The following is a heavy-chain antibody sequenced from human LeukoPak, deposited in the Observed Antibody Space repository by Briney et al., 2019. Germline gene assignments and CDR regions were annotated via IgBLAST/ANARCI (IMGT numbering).Heavy chain of an antibody. CDR2: IYYSGST. J-gene: IGHJ4*02. CDR1: GGSISRGDYY. CDR3: AREFSSGWTTYYIDY. V-gene: IGHV4-30-4*08. D-gene: IGHD6-19*01. Sequence: PSQTLSLTCTVSGGSISRGDYYWSWIRQPPGKGLEWIGYIYYSGSTYYNPSLKSRVTISVDTSKNQFSLKLSSVTAADTAVYYCAREFSSGWTTYYIDYWGQGTLVTVSS.